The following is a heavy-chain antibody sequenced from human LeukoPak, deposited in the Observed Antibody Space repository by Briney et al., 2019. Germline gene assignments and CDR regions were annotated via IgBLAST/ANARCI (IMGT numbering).Heavy chain of an antibody. D-gene: IGHD2-2*02. CDR3: AVVPSAIRAFYI. J-gene: IGHJ3*02. Sequence: GGSLRLSCAASGFTFSNSAMSWVRQAPGKGLEWVSAISGSGGSTCYADSVKGRFTISRDNSKNTLYLQMNSLRAEDTALYYCAVVPSAIRAFYIWGQGTMVTVSS. CDR2: ISGSGGST. CDR1: GFTFSNSA. V-gene: IGHV3-23*01.